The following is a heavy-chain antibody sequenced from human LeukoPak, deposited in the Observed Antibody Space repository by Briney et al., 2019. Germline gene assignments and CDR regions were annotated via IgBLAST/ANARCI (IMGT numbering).Heavy chain of an antibody. V-gene: IGHV1-18*01. CDR2: ISAYNGKR. CDR3: ARENYGWGSYWFDP. CDR1: RYTLTSYG. J-gene: IGHJ5*02. Sequence: EASVKVSCKASRYTLTSYGISWVGQAAGQEREWMGWISAYNGKRNYAQKLQGRVTMPTDTSTSTAYMELRSLRSDDTAVYNCARENYGWGSYWFDPWGQGTLVTVSS. D-gene: IGHD3-10*01.